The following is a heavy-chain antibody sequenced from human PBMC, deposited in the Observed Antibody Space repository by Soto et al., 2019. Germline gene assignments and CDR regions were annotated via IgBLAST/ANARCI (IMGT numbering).Heavy chain of an antibody. CDR2: INHSGST. Sequence: SETLSLTCAVYGGSFSGYYWSWIRQPPGKGLEWIGEINHSGSTNYNPSLKSRVTISVDTSKNQFSLKLSSVTAADTAVYYCARGRGVGAYYYYYGMDVWGQGTTVTVSS. V-gene: IGHV4-34*01. CDR3: ARGRGVGAYYYYYGMDV. CDR1: GGSFSGYY. D-gene: IGHD1-26*01. J-gene: IGHJ6*02.